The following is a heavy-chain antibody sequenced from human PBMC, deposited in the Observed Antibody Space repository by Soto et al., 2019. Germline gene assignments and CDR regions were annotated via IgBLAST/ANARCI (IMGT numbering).Heavy chain of an antibody. Sequence: QVQLVQSGAEVKKPGASVKLSCKTSGFTFTHYYIHWVRQAPGQGLEWLAIINTDSGSTNYAHDFQGRGTLTMDTSATTVYMELRGLRAEDTAIFYCARDLAAGDHWGQGPLVTVSS. CDR2: INTDSGST. CDR1: GFTFTHYY. V-gene: IGHV1-46*01. J-gene: IGHJ4*02. D-gene: IGHD6-13*01. CDR3: ARDLAAGDH.